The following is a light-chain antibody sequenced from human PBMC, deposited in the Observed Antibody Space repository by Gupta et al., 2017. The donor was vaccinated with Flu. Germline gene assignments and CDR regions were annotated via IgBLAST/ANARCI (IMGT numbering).Light chain of an antibody. V-gene: IGLV7-43*01. Sequence: AVTSGYEPNWYQQQPEPAPRALIYRTSNTDCWTPAWFAGSPLGGTAALTMSGGQAEEEDEYYCLLDYGGAQGVFGGGTKLTVL. CDR3: LLDYGGAQGV. J-gene: IGLJ3*02. CDR1: AVTSGYE. CDR2: RTS.